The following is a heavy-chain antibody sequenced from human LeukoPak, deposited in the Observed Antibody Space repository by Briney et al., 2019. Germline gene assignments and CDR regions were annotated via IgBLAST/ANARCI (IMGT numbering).Heavy chain of an antibody. D-gene: IGHD3-10*01. CDR2: IIPIFGTA. V-gene: IGHV1-69*05. Sequence: SVKVSCKASGGTFSSYAISWVRQAPGQGLEWMGGIIPIFGTANYAQKFQGRVTITRDTSASTAYMELSSLRSEDTAVYYCARYQNYYGSGSYFDYGMDVWGQGTTVTVS. CDR1: GGTFSSYA. CDR3: ARYQNYYGSGSYFDYGMDV. J-gene: IGHJ6*02.